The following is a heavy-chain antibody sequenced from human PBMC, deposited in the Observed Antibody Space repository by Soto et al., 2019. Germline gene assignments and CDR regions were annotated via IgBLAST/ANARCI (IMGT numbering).Heavy chain of an antibody. J-gene: IGHJ4*02. V-gene: IGHV3-23*01. CDR2: ISGNGNSA. CDR1: GFTFRDYA. D-gene: IGHD6-19*01. Sequence: PGGSRRLSCAASGFTFRDYAMDWVRLSPGKGLEWVSDISGNGNSARYADSVKGRFTISRDNSKDTLYLQMNSLRVDDTAVYYCGKERRGSGWSVCNFWGQGSLVTVSS. CDR3: GKERRGSGWSVCNF.